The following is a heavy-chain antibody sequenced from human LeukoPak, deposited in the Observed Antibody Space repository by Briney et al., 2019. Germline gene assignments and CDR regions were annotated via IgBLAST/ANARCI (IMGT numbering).Heavy chain of an antibody. CDR2: IIPIFGTA. D-gene: IGHD3-3*01. J-gene: IGHJ3*02. CDR1: GGTFSSYA. CDR3: ARVDISLGVGGAFDI. V-gene: IGHV1-69*01. Sequence: SVKVSCKASGGTFSSYAISWVRQAPGQGLEWMGGIIPIFGTASYAQKFQGRVTITADESTSTAYMELSSLRSEDTAVYYCARVDISLGVGGAFDIWGQGTMVTVSS.